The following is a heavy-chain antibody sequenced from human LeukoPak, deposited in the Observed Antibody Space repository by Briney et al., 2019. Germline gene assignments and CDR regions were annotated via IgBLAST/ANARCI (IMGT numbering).Heavy chain of an antibody. Sequence: GGSLRLSCAASGFTFSDYYMSWIRQAPGKGLGWVSYISSSGSTIYYADSVKGRFTISRDNAKNSPYLQMNSLRAEDTAVYYCAREANGPRGTDFDYWGQGTLVTVSS. CDR2: ISSSGSTI. D-gene: IGHD2-8*01. CDR1: GFTFSDYY. J-gene: IGHJ4*02. CDR3: AREANGPRGTDFDY. V-gene: IGHV3-11*04.